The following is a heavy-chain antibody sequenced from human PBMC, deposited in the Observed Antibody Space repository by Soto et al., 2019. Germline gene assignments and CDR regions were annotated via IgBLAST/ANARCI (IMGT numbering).Heavy chain of an antibody. CDR2: LSYDGSNQ. V-gene: IGHV3-30-3*01. J-gene: IGHJ4*02. CDR3: ARTFSSTWLVARY. CDR1: GFTFSSYS. D-gene: IGHD6-13*01. Sequence: QLRLVQSGGGVVQPGRSLRLSCTTFGFTFSSYSLHWVRQAPGKWLEWVALLSYDGSNQYYADSVKGRFTVSRDDSKLMLFLQMTSLTAEDTAVYYCARTFSSTWLVARYWGQGTLVNVSS.